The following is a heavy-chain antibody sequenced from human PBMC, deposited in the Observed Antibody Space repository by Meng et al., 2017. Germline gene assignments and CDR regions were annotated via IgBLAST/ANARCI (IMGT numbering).Heavy chain of an antibody. J-gene: IGHJ4*02. CDR3: AKDMAAATIYYFDY. CDR2: ISWNSGSI. D-gene: IGHD6-13*01. V-gene: IGHV3-9*01. CDR1: GFTFGDYA. Sequence: GGSLRLSCTASGFTFGDYAMSWFRQAPGKGLEWVSGISWNSGSIGYADSVKGRFTISRDNAKNSLYLQMNSLRAEDTALYYCAKDMAAATIYYFDYWGQGTLVTVSS.